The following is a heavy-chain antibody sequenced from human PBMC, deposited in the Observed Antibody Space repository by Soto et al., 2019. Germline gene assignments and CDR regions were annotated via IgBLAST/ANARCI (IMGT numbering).Heavy chain of an antibody. D-gene: IGHD4-17*01. J-gene: IGHJ4*02. CDR2: TNPKSGNT. Sequence: QVQLVQSGAEVKKPGASVKVSCKASGYTFTSYDINWVRQATGQGLEWMGWTNPKSGNTGYAQKFQGRVTITRDYSISTAYMELNNLRSEDTAMYYCARTDGDLDYWGQGTLVTVSS. V-gene: IGHV1-8*01. CDR1: GYTFTSYD. CDR3: ARTDGDLDY.